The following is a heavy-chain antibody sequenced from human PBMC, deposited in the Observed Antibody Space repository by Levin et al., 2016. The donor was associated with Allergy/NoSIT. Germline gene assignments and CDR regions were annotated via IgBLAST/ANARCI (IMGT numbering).Heavy chain of an antibody. CDR2: ISYDETYK. CDR3: ARDRGYYDSSGHHIEYYFDY. Sequence: GESLKISCVVSGFTFSDYSMHWVRQAPGKGPEWVAVISYDETYKQYGDSVKGRFTISRDNSKNTVYLQMNSLRAEDTAVYYCARDRGYYDSSGHHIEYYFDYWGQGTLVTVSS. V-gene: IGHV3-30*04. CDR1: GFTFSDYS. J-gene: IGHJ4*02. D-gene: IGHD3-22*01.